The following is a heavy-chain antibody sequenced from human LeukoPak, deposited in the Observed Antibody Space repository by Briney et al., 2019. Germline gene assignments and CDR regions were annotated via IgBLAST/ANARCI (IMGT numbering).Heavy chain of an antibody. J-gene: IGHJ5*02. Sequence: GGTLRLSCAASGFTFSSYEMNWVRQAPGKGLEWVSYISSSGSTIYYADSVKGRFTISRDNAKNSLYLQMNSLRAEDTAVYYCARDRSHQRRFHSSREENWFDPWGQGTLVTVSS. V-gene: IGHV3-48*03. CDR3: ARDRSHQRRFHSSREENWFDP. CDR2: ISSSGSTI. CDR1: GFTFSSYE. D-gene: IGHD6-13*01.